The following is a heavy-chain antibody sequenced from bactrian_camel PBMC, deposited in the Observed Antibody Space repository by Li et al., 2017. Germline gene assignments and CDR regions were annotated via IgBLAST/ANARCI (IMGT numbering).Heavy chain of an antibody. CDR2: IITYGSTTGST. V-gene: IGHV3S53*01. Sequence: HVQLVESGGGSVQAGGSLRLSCTASGFPGRPINMGWYRQAPGKEREVVATIITYGSTTGSTTYASSVKGRFTISRDSAKNTIYLQMDDLKPEDTAMYYCNTDRICRGQVPGYNVWGQGTQVTVS. J-gene: IGHJ4*01. D-gene: IGHD8*01. CDR3: NTDRICRGQVPGYNV. CDR1: GFPGRPIN.